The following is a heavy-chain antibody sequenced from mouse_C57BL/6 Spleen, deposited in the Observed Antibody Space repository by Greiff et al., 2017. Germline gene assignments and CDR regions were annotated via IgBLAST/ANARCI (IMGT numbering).Heavy chain of an antibody. J-gene: IGHJ1*03. CDR1: GYSITSGYY. Sequence: EVQRVESGPGLVKPSQSLSLTCSVTGYSITSGYYWNWIRQFPGNKLEWMGYISYDGSNNYNPSLKNRISITRDTSKNQFFLKLNSVTTEDTATYYCASPDYGSSYGYFDVWGTGTTVTVSS. V-gene: IGHV3-6*01. D-gene: IGHD1-1*01. CDR3: ASPDYGSSYGYFDV. CDR2: ISYDGSN.